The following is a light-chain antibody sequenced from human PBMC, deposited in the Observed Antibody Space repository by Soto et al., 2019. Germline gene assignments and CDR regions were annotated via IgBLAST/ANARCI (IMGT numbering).Light chain of an antibody. Sequence: DIVMTQSPLSLTVTPGEPASISCRSSQSLLHTNGYNYLDWYLQRPGQSPQLLIYLGSNRSSGVPDRFSGSGSGTDFALKISRVEAEDVGVYYCMQALQARITFGQGTRLEMK. CDR2: LGS. V-gene: IGKV2-28*01. CDR1: QSLLHTNGYNY. CDR3: MQALQARIT. J-gene: IGKJ5*01.